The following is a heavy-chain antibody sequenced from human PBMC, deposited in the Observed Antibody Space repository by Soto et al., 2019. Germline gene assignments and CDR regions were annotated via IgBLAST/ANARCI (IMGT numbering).Heavy chain of an antibody. Sequence: QVQLVESEGGVVQPGRSLRLSCTASGFTFSNYGMHWVRQAPGKGLEWVTVISYDGNVAYYADSVKGRFTSARDNSKNTLYLQMNSLSTEDTAVYYCAKEGPITNWYFDYWGQGTLVTVSS. CDR1: GFTFSNYG. J-gene: IGHJ4*02. CDR2: ISYDGNVA. V-gene: IGHV3-30*18. D-gene: IGHD1-1*01. CDR3: AKEGPITNWYFDY.